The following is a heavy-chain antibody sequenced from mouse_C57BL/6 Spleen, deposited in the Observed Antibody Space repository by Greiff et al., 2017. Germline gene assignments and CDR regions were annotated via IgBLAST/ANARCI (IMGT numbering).Heavy chain of an antibody. CDR2: ISSGGDYI. Sequence: DVHLVESGEGLVKPGGSLKLSCAASGFTFSSYAMSWVRQTPEKRLEWVAYISSGGDYIYYADTVKGRFTISRDNARNTLYLQMSSLKSEDTAMYYCTRDGAHYYGSSAYYAMDYWGQGTSVTVSS. J-gene: IGHJ4*01. CDR1: GFTFSSYA. V-gene: IGHV5-9-1*02. CDR3: TRDGAHYYGSSAYYAMDY. D-gene: IGHD1-1*01.